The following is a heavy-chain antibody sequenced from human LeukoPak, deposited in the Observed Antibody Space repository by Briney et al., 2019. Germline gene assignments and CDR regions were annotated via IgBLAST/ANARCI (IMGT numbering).Heavy chain of an antibody. CDR1: GFTFNIYT. CDR2: IGSSSRYI. V-gene: IGHV3-21*01. D-gene: IGHD3-10*01. Sequence: GGSLRLSCAASGFTFNIYTMTWVRQAPGKGLEWVSSIGSSSRYIYYADSVKGRFTISRDNDKNSVYLQMNGLRAEDTAVYYCARGRSITLLRGVAMSDGFDIWGQGAMVTVSS. J-gene: IGHJ3*02. CDR3: ARGRSITLLRGVAMSDGFDI.